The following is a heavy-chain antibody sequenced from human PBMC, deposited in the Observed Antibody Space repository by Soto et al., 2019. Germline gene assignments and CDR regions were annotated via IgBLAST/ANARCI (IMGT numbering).Heavy chain of an antibody. CDR1: GGSISSGGYY. CDR2: IYYSGST. V-gene: IGHV4-31*03. J-gene: IGHJ5*02. D-gene: IGHD4-17*01. Sequence: QVQLQESGPGLVKPSQTLSLTCTVSGGSISSGGYYWSWIRQHPGKGLEWIGYIYYSGSTYYNPSLQSRVTISVDTSKNQFSLKLSSVTAADTAVYYCARESIGDAGWFDPWGQGTLVTVSS. CDR3: ARESIGDAGWFDP.